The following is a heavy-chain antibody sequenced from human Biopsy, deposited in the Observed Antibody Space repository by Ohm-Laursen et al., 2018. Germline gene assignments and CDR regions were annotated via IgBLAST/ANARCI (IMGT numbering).Heavy chain of an antibody. V-gene: IGHV3-11*04. CDR3: ARSPGRDRMDV. D-gene: IGHD1-14*01. CDR1: GFSFSDYH. Sequence: SLRLSCAASGFSFSDYHMRWIRQAPGRGLEWVSYISGGGTIYYAVSVKGRFIVSRDNDKNSLYLQMNSLRAEDTAVYHCARSPGRDRMDVWGQGTTVIVSS. CDR2: ISGGGTI. J-gene: IGHJ6*02.